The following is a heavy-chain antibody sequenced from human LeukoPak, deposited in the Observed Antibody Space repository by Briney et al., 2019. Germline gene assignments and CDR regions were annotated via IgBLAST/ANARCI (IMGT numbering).Heavy chain of an antibody. V-gene: IGHV1-69*05. CDR2: IISIIVRA. CDR1: GGTFRRYA. CDR3: ARGLNYYDSSGYLDY. D-gene: IGHD3-22*01. Sequence: SVKVSCKASGGTFRRYAMSWVRRAPGQGPEGLGRIISIIVRATSAQKVQGRVTITTDESTSTAYMELSSLRSEDTAVYYCARGLNYYDSSGYLDYWGQGTLVTVSS. J-gene: IGHJ4*02.